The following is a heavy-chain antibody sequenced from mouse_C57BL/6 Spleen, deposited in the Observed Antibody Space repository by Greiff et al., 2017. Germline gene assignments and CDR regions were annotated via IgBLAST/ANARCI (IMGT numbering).Heavy chain of an antibody. V-gene: IGHV1-50*01. CDR2: IDPSDSYT. CDR3: ARRGYYSNYDYYFDY. D-gene: IGHD2-5*01. Sequence: VQLQQPGAELVKPGASVKLSCKASGYTFTSYWMQWVKQRPGQGLEWIGEIDPSDSYTNYNQKFKGKATLTVDTSSSTAYMQLSSLTSEDSAVYYCARRGYYSNYDYYFDYWGQGTTLTVSS. CDR1: GYTFTSYW. J-gene: IGHJ2*01.